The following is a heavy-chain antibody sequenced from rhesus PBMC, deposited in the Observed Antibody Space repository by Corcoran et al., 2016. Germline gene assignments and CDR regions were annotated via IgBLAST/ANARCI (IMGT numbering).Heavy chain of an antibody. D-gene: IGHD4-29*01. CDR3: ASGGYGSSHYYYFDL. V-gene: IGHV3-54*02. CDR1: GFTFSSYG. CDR2: ISYDGSKK. J-gene: IGHJ2*01. Sequence: EVQLVESGGGLVQPGGSLRLSCAASGFTFSSYGMHWVRQVPGKGLEWVAVISYDGSKKYYADSGKDRFTISRDNSKNMLYLQMNNLKLEDTAVYYCASGGYGSSHYYYFDLWGPGTPITISS.